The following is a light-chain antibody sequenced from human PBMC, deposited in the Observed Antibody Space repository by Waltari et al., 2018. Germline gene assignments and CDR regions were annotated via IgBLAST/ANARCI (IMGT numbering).Light chain of an antibody. CDR2: DVF. J-gene: IGLJ3*02. CDR1: GSDVGDFNS. CDR3: CSYAGIWV. Sequence: QSALTQSRSVSGSPGQSVTISCAGAGSDVGDFNSVSWYQQHPGQAPKLIIFDVFKRPSGVPDRFSGSKSGTSASLTVSGLQAEDEADYYCCSYAGIWVFGGGTKLTVL. V-gene: IGLV2-11*01.